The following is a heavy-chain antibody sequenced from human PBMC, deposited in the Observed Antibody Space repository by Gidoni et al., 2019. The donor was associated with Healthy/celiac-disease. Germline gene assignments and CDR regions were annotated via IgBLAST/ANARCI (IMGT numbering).Heavy chain of an antibody. D-gene: IGHD3-10*01. V-gene: IGHV4-39*01. Sequence: QPQLQESGPGLVKPSETLSLTCTVSGCSISIRSYYCCWIRQPPGKGLEWIGSIYYCRSTYYNPSLKSRVTRSVDTSKNQFSMKLSSVTAADTAVYYCATRSVIHYSSGSYPCTWSQGTMVTVSS. J-gene: IGHJ5*02. CDR3: ATRSVIHYSSGSYPCT. CDR1: GCSISIRSYY. CDR2: IYYCRST.